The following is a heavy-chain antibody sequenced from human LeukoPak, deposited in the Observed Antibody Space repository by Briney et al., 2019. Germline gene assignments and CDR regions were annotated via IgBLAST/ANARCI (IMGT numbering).Heavy chain of an antibody. CDR3: AKERGSITIFGVVAGLPDF. J-gene: IGHJ4*02. CDR2: ISGSGGST. V-gene: IGHV3-23*01. Sequence: GGSLRLSCAASGFTFSSYAMSWVRQAPGKGLEWVSAISGSGGSTYYADSVKGRFTISRDNPKNTLYLQMNSLRADDTAVYFCAKERGSITIFGVVAGLPDFWGQGTLVTVSS. CDR1: GFTFSSYA. D-gene: IGHD3-3*01.